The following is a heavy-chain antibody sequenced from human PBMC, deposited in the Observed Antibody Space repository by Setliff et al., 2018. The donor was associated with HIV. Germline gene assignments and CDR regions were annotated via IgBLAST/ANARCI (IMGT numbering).Heavy chain of an antibody. CDR1: GGSISSGNYY. J-gene: IGHJ6*03. CDR2: IYSSGST. D-gene: IGHD2-2*01. CDR3: ARDRDIVVVPASPQGYYYYMDV. V-gene: IGHV4-61*02. Sequence: LSLTCTVSGGSISSGNYYWSWIRQPAGKGLEWIGRIYSSGSTNYNPSLKSRVTISINTSKNQFSLKLSSVTAADTAVYYCARDRDIVVVPASPQGYYYYMDVRGKGTTVTVSS.